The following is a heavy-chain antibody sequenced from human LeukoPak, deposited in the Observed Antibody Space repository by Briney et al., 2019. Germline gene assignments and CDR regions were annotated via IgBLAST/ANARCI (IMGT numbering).Heavy chain of an antibody. CDR1: GGSISNYY. J-gene: IGHJ3*02. D-gene: IGHD3-22*01. Sequence: SETLSLTCTVSGGSISNYYRSWIRQPAGKGLEWIGHIYTSGSTNYNPSLKSRVTMSVDTSKNQFSLKLSSVTAADTAVYYCARDGPNYYDSSGYYARGTFDIWGQGTMVTVSS. V-gene: IGHV4-4*07. CDR3: ARDGPNYYDSSGYYARGTFDI. CDR2: IYTSGST.